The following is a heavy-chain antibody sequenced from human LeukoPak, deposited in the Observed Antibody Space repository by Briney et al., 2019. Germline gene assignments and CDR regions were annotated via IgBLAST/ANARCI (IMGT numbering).Heavy chain of an antibody. D-gene: IGHD2-2*01. CDR2: IYYSGST. Sequence: SETLSLTCTVSGGSISSSSYYWGWIRQPPGKGLEWIGSIYYSGSTYYNPSLKSRVTISVDTSKNQFSLKLSSVTAADTAVYYCARDKRDIVVVPADRADAFDIWGQGTMVTVSS. J-gene: IGHJ3*02. V-gene: IGHV4-39*07. CDR3: ARDKRDIVVVPADRADAFDI. CDR1: GGSISSSSYY.